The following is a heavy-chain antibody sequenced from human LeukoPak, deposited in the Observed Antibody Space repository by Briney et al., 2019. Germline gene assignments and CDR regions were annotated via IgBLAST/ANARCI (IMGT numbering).Heavy chain of an antibody. CDR1: GFTFSSYS. CDR3: ARDFTVTDAADVYYYYGMDV. J-gene: IGHJ6*02. D-gene: IGHD4-17*01. V-gene: IGHV3-21*01. CDR2: ISRSSSYI. Sequence: GGSLRLSCAASGFTFSSYSMNWVRQAPGQGLEWVSSISRSSSYIYYADSVKGRFTISRDNAKNSLYLQMNSLRAEDTAVYYCARDFTVTDAADVYYYYGMDVWGQGTTVTVSS.